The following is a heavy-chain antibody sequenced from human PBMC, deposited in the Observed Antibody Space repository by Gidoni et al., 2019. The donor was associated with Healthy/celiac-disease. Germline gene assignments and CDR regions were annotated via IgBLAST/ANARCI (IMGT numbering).Heavy chain of an antibody. J-gene: IGHJ4*02. V-gene: IGHV3-23*01. D-gene: IGHD3-22*01. Sequence: WVSAISGSGGSTYYADSVTGRFTISRDNSKNTLYLQMNSLRAEDTAVYYCAKDGYYYDSSGYYPFWDYWGQGTLVTVSS. CDR3: AKDGYYYDSSGYYPFWDY. CDR2: ISGSGGST.